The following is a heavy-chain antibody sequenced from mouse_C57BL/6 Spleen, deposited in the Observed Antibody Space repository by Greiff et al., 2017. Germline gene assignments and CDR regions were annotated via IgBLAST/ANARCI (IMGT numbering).Heavy chain of an antibody. Sequence: EVQLVESGEGLVKPGGSLKLSCAASGFTFSSYAMSWVRQTPEKRLEWVAYISSGGGYTYYADTVKGRFTISRDNARNTLYLQMSSLTSEDTAMYYGTREEGNDYDGAGFAYWGQGTLVTVSA. V-gene: IGHV5-9-1*02. D-gene: IGHD2-4*01. CDR2: ISSGGGYT. CDR1: GFTFSSYA. J-gene: IGHJ3*01. CDR3: TREEGNDYDGAGFAY.